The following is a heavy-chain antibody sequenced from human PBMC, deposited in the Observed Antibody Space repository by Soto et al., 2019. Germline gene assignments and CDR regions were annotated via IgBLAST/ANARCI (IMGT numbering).Heavy chain of an antibody. CDR3: VRDNNWSLDY. CDR1: GFTFSKHW. Sequence: GGSLRLSCAASGFTFSKHWMHWVRQAPGKGLVWVSHIKTDGSFTRDADSLKGRFTISRDNARNTLYLQMNGLRAEDTAIYYCVRDNNWSLDYWGQGTLVTVSS. J-gene: IGHJ4*02. D-gene: IGHD1-1*01. CDR2: IKTDGSFT. V-gene: IGHV3-74*01.